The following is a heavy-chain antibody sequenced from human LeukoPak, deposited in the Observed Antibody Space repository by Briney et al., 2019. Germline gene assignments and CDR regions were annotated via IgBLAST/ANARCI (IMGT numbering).Heavy chain of an antibody. Sequence: ASETLSLTCTVSGGSISSYYWSWIRQPPGKGLEWIGYIDYSGSTNYNPSLKSRVTISVETSKNQSSLKLKSVTAADTAVYYCARGGYYGSGNDFRFDPWGQGTLVTVSS. V-gene: IGHV4-59*01. CDR3: ARGGYYGSGNDFRFDP. CDR1: GGSISSYY. D-gene: IGHD3-10*01. CDR2: IDYSGST. J-gene: IGHJ5*02.